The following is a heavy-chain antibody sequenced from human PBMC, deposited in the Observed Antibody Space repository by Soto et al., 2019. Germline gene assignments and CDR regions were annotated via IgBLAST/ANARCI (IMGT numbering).Heavy chain of an antibody. D-gene: IGHD4-17*01. CDR2: IIPILGIA. CDR1: GGTFSSYT. Sequence: QVQLVQSGAEVKKPGSSVKVSCKASGGTFSSYTISWVRQAPGQGLEWMGRIIPILGIANYAQKFQGRVTINADKSTSTAYMELSSLRSEDTAVYYCASTRSTVTTRPYYFDYWGQGTLVTVSS. CDR3: ASTRSTVTTRPYYFDY. V-gene: IGHV1-69*02. J-gene: IGHJ4*02.